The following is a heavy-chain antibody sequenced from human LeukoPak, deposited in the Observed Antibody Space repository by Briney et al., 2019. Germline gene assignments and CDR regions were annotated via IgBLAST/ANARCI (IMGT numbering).Heavy chain of an antibody. V-gene: IGHV4-34*01. J-gene: IGHJ4*02. CDR2: INHSGST. Sequence: SETLSLTCAVYGGSFSGYYWSWIRQPPGKGLEWIGEINHSGSTNYNPSLKSRVTISIDTSKNQFSLKLSSVTAADTAVYYCARGRWNYYGSGSYYSYWGQGTLVTVSS. CDR1: GGSFSGYY. CDR3: ARGRWNYYGSGSYYSY. D-gene: IGHD3-10*01.